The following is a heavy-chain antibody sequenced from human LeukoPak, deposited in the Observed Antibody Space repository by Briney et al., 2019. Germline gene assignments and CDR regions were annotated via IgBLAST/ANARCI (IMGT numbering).Heavy chain of an antibody. V-gene: IGHV3-64D*06. CDR3: VKPYSSSWLNAFDI. Sequence: PGGSLRLSCAASGFTFSSYGMHWVRQAPGKGLEYVSVISSNGGSIYYADSVKGRFTISRDNSKNTLYLQMSSLRAEDTAVYFCVKPYSSSWLNAFDIWGQGTMVTVSS. J-gene: IGHJ3*02. D-gene: IGHD6-13*01. CDR2: ISSNGGSI. CDR1: GFTFSSYG.